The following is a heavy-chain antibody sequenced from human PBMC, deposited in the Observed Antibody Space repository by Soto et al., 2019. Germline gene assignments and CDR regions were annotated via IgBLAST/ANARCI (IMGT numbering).Heavy chain of an antibody. CDR2: ITGGYDDT. J-gene: IGHJ4*02. CDR3: AKRMAAAGLFES. D-gene: IGHD6-13*01. Sequence: EVHLLESGGDWVQPGGSLRLSCAASGFTLGDSAMSWVRQAPGKGLEWVSTITGGYDDTKYADSVRGRFTISRDNSKKMLYLQMSSLTVDDTARYYCAKRMAAAGLFESWGQGTLVNVSS. V-gene: IGHV3-23*01. CDR1: GFTLGDSA.